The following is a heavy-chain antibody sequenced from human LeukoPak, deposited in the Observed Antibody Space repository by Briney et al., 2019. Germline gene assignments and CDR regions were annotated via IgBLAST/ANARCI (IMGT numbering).Heavy chain of an antibody. CDR1: GFTFRSYG. CDR2: ISYDVSTK. CDR3: ANTVGVTAFLAY. Sequence: GGSLRLSCAASGFTFRSYGMHWVRQVPGKGLEWVAVISYDVSTKYYADSVKGRFTISRDNSKNTLYLQMNSLRTEDTALYYCANTVGVTAFLAYWGQGTLVTVPS. D-gene: IGHD2-21*02. V-gene: IGHV3-30*18. J-gene: IGHJ4*02.